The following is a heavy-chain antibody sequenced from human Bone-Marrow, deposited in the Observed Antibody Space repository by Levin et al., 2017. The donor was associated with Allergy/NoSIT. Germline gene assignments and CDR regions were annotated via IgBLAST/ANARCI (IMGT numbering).Heavy chain of an antibody. CDR3: ARRYDSSGTPFDY. CDR2: IRNKANSYAT. J-gene: IGHJ4*02. Sequence: PGGSLRLSCAASGFSFSASAVHWVRQVSGKGLEWVGRIRNKANSYATEYAASVKGRFTISRDDLQNTASLQMNSLKTEDTAVYFCARRYDSSGTPFDYWGQGTLVTVSS. V-gene: IGHV3-73*01. D-gene: IGHD3-22*01. CDR1: GFSFSASA.